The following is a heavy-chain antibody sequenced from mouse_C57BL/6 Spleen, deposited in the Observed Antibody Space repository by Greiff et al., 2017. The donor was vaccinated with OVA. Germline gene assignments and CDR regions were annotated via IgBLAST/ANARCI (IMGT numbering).Heavy chain of an antibody. D-gene: IGHD2-2*01. Sequence: EVQGVESGEGLVKPGGSLKLSCAASGFTFSSYAMSWVRQTPEKRLEWVAYISSGGDYTYYADTVKGRFTISRDNARNTLYLQMSSLKSEDTAMYYCTRGEYGYGAMDYWGQGTSVTVSS. CDR3: TRGEYGYGAMDY. J-gene: IGHJ4*01. CDR1: GFTFSSYA. CDR2: ISSGGDYT. V-gene: IGHV5-9-1*02.